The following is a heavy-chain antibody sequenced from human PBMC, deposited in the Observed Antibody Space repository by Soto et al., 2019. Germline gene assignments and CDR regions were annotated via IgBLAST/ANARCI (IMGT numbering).Heavy chain of an antibody. CDR3: AKGWKDGRPNYYTGSWFDP. CDR1: GFTFSSYA. D-gene: IGHD3-10*01. J-gene: IGHJ5*02. Sequence: PVGSLRLSCAASGFTFSSYAMSWVCQAPGKGLEWVSAISGSGGSTYYADSVKGRFTISRDNSKNTLYLQMNSLRAEDTAVYYYAKGWKDGRPNYYTGSWFDPWGQGTLVTVSS. V-gene: IGHV3-23*01. CDR2: ISGSGGST.